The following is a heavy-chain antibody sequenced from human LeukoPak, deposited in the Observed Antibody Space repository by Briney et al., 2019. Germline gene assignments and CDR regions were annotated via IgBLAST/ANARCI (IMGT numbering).Heavy chain of an antibody. Sequence: GRSLRLSCAASGFTFSSYGLHWVRQAPGKGLEWVAGISYDGSNKYYADSVKGRFTISRDNSKNTVYLQMNSLRGEDTAVYYCARERSSTSNYYYYYYMDVWGKGTTVTVSS. CDR2: ISYDGSNK. J-gene: IGHJ6*03. D-gene: IGHD2-2*01. CDR1: GFTFSSYG. CDR3: ARERSSTSNYYYYYYMDV. V-gene: IGHV3-30*01.